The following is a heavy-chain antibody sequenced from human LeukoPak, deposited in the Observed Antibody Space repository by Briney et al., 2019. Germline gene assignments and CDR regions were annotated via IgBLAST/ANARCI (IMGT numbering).Heavy chain of an antibody. CDR1: GGSFSGYY. Sequence: SETLSLTCAVYGGSFSGYYWSWIRQPPGKGPEWIGEINHSGSTNYNPSLKSRVTISVDTSKNQFSLKLSSVTAADTAVYYCARGASSSWYLYYYYYMDVWGKGTTVTVSS. CDR3: ARGASSSWYLYYYYYMDV. D-gene: IGHD6-13*01. V-gene: IGHV4-34*01. CDR2: INHSGST. J-gene: IGHJ6*03.